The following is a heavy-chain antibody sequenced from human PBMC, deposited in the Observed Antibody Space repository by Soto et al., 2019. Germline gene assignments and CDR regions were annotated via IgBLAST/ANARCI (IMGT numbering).Heavy chain of an antibody. CDR2: IYWDDDK. Sequence: QITLKESGPTLVKPTQTLTLTCTFSGFSLTGSGVGVGWIRQPPGKALEWLALIYWDDDKRYSLSLKSRLTITKDTSKNQVALTMTNMDPVDTATYYCARFLWSDTSLYYFDYWGQGTLVTVSS. CDR1: GFSLTGSGVG. D-gene: IGHD3-3*01. CDR3: ARFLWSDTSLYYFDY. V-gene: IGHV2-5*02. J-gene: IGHJ4*02.